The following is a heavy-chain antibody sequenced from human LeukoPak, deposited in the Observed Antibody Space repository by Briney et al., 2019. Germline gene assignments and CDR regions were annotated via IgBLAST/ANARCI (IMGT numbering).Heavy chain of an antibody. CDR1: GDSISSSY. V-gene: IGHV4-59*08. CDR3: ARHGNAYSSSWFDY. D-gene: IGHD6-13*01. Sequence: PSETLSLTCTVSGDSISSSYWNWIRQPPGKGLEWIGYFYYSGSTNYNPSLKSRVTISLDTSGNQFSLELTSVTTADTAVYYCARHGNAYSSSWFDYWGQGTLVTVSS. CDR2: FYYSGST. J-gene: IGHJ4*02.